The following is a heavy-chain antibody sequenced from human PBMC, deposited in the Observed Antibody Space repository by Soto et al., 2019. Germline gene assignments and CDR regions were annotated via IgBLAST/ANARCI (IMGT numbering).Heavy chain of an antibody. CDR1: GYTFTSYG. V-gene: IGHV1-18*04. CDR2: ISAYNGNT. Sequence: ASVKVSFKASGYTFTSYGISWVRQAPGQGLEWMGWISAYNGNTNYAQKRQGRVTMTTDTSTSTAYMELRSLSSDDTAVYYSARAPNYYDSSGHWFDPWGQGTLVTVSS. D-gene: IGHD3-22*01. CDR3: ARAPNYYDSSGHWFDP. J-gene: IGHJ5*02.